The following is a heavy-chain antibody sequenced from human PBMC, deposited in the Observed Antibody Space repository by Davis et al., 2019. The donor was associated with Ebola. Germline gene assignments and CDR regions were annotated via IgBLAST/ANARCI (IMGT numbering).Heavy chain of an antibody. CDR3: ARLGRDAYSYSGKFDP. CDR2: IYYSGNT. D-gene: IGHD5-24*01. CDR1: GGSFSGYY. J-gene: IGHJ5*02. V-gene: IGHV4-34*01. Sequence: MPSETLSLTCAVYGGSFSGYYWGWIRQPPGKGLEWIGSIYYSGNTYYNPSLKSRVAISVDTSKTQFSLKLSSVTAADTAVYYCARLGRDAYSYSGKFDPWGQGTLVTVSS.